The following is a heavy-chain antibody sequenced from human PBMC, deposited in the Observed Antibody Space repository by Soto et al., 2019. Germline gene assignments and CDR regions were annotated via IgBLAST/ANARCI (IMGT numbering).Heavy chain of an antibody. CDR1: GFPFSSYG. D-gene: IGHD3-3*01. V-gene: IGHV3-30*18. CDR2: ISYDGSNK. CDR3: AKGADFWSGLLDYYYGMDV. J-gene: IGHJ6*02. Sequence: SLSISCAASGFPFSSYGMHWVRKAPGKGLEWVAVISYDGSNKYYADSVKGRFTISRDNSKNTLYLQMNSLRAEDTAVYYCAKGADFWSGLLDYYYGMDVWGQGTTVTVSS.